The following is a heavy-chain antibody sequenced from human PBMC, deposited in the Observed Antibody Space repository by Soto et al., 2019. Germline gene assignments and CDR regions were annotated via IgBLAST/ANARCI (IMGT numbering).Heavy chain of an antibody. Sequence: SETLSLTCTVSGGSISSSSYYWGWIRQPPGKGLEWIGSIYYSGSTYYNPSLKSRVTISVDTSKTQFPLKLSSVTAADTAVYYCARHDPYYDFWSTWGWFDPWGQGTLVTVSS. CDR1: GGSISSSSYY. CDR2: IYYSGST. CDR3: ARHDPYYDFWSTWGWFDP. D-gene: IGHD3-3*01. J-gene: IGHJ5*02. V-gene: IGHV4-39*01.